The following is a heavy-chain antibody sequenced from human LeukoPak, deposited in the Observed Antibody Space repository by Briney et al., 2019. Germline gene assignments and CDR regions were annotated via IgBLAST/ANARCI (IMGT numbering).Heavy chain of an antibody. CDR1: GGSFSGYY. V-gene: IGHV4-34*01. Sequence: PSETLSLTCAVYGGSFSGYYWSWIRQPPGKGLEWIGEINHSGSTNYNPSLKSRVTISVDTSKNQFSLKLSSVTAADTAVYYCARPHRDYYYYGMDVWGQGTTVTVSS. CDR2: INHSGST. CDR3: ARPHRDYYYYGMDV. J-gene: IGHJ6*02.